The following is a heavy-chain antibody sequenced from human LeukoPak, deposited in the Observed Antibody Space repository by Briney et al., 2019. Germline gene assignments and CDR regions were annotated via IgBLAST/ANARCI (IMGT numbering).Heavy chain of an antibody. CDR2: IIPILGIA. CDR1: GYAFTSYG. V-gene: IGHV1-69*04. CDR3: ARGATVNYFDY. J-gene: IGHJ4*02. D-gene: IGHD5-24*01. Sequence: GDSVKVSCKASGYAFTSYGISWVRQAPGQGLEWMGRIIPILGIANYAQKFQGRVTITADKSTSTAYMELSSLRSEDTAVYYCARGATVNYFDYWGQGTLVTVSS.